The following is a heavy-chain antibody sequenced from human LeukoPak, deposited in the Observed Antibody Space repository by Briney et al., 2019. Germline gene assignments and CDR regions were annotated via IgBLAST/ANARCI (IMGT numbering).Heavy chain of an antibody. Sequence: GGSLRLSCGASGFTFSSYAMTWIRQTPGKGLEWVSVIAGSGGGTHYGDSVKGRFTISRDNSKSTLYLQMNSLRAEDTAIYYCAKMRYSSSSAARDNWFDPWGQGTLVTVSS. J-gene: IGHJ5*02. D-gene: IGHD6-6*01. CDR1: GFTFSSYA. CDR3: AKMRYSSSSAARDNWFDP. CDR2: IAGSGGGT. V-gene: IGHV3-23*01.